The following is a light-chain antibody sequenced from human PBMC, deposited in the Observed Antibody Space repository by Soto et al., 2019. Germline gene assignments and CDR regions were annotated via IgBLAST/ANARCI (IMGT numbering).Light chain of an antibody. CDR1: SSEVGGYNY. J-gene: IGLJ1*01. V-gene: IGLV2-14*01. Sequence: QSVLTQPASVSGSPGQSITISCTGTSSEVGGYNYVSWYQQHPGKAPKLMIYDVSNRPSGVSNRFSGSKSGNTASLTISGLQAEDEADYYCSSYTSSSTLDNVFGNGTKVTVL. CDR3: SSYTSSSTLDNV. CDR2: DVS.